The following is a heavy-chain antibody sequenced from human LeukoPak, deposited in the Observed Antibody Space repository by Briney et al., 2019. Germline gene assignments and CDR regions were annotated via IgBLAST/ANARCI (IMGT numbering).Heavy chain of an antibody. D-gene: IGHD3-3*01. CDR1: GFTFSSYS. V-gene: IGHV3-48*01. CDR3: ARDGITIFGVASAFDY. CDR2: ITSSSSTI. Sequence: GGSLRLSCAASGFTFSSYSMNWVRQAPGKGLEWVSYITSSSSTIYYADSVKGRFIISRDNAKNSLYLQMNSLRAEDTAVYHCARDGITIFGVASAFDYWGQGTLVTVSS. J-gene: IGHJ4*02.